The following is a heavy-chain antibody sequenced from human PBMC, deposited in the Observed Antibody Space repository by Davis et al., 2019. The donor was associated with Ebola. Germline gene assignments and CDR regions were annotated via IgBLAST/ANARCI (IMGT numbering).Heavy chain of an antibody. Sequence: KVSRKGSVYSYTSYWIGCVRQIPGKGLEWMGNIYPGDSDTRYSPSFQGQVTLSADKSISTAYLQWSSLKASDTAMYYCARQGITMVRGANDAFDIWGKGTMVTVSS. D-gene: IGHD3-10*01. CDR3: ARQGITMVRGANDAFDI. CDR1: VYSYTSYW. V-gene: IGHV5-51*01. CDR2: IYPGDSDT. J-gene: IGHJ3*02.